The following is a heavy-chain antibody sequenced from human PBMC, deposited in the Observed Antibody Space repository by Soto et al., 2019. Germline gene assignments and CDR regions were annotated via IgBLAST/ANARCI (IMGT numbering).Heavy chain of an antibody. D-gene: IGHD2-21*02. CDR2: IYWDDDK. V-gene: IGHV2-5*02. CDR3: THSRCGGDCLQSYSSHYYYGMDV. CDR1: GFSLSTGGVG. Sequence: QITLMESGPTLVKPTQTLTLTCTSSGFSLSTGGVGVGWIRQPPGKALEWLALIYWDDDKRYSPSLRSRLTITKDTSKNQVVLTMTNMDPVDTATYYCTHSRCGGDCLQSYSSHYYYGMDVWGQGTTVTVSS. J-gene: IGHJ6*02.